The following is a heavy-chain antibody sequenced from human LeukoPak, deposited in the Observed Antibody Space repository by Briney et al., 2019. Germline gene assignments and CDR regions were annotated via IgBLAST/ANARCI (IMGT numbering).Heavy chain of an antibody. V-gene: IGHV4-39*07. J-gene: IGHJ6*02. CDR3: ARDRGVVVPAAIPLYYYYGMDV. CDR1: GGSISGSSYY. D-gene: IGHD2-2*01. CDR2: IYYSGST. Sequence: PSETLSLTCTVSGGSISGSSYYWGWIRQPPGKGLEWIGSIYYSGSTYYNPSLKSRVTISVDTSKNQLSLKLSSVTAADTAVYYCARDRGVVVPAAIPLYYYYGMDVWGQGTTVTVSS.